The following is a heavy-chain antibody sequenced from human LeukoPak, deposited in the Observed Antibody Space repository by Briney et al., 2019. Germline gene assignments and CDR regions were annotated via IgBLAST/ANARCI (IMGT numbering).Heavy chain of an antibody. V-gene: IGHV3-21*01. Sequence: GGSLRLSCAASGFTFSSYSMNWVRQAPGKGLEWVSSISSSSSYIYYADSVKGRFTISRDNAKNSLYLQMNGLRAEDTAVYYCARDQGRSSSSTSDYWGQGTLVTVSS. D-gene: IGHD6-13*01. CDR2: ISSSSSYI. CDR1: GFTFSSYS. J-gene: IGHJ4*02. CDR3: ARDQGRSSSSTSDY.